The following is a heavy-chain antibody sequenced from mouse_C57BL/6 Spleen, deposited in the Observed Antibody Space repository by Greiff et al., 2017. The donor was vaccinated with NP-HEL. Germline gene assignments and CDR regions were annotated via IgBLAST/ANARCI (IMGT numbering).Heavy chain of an antibody. D-gene: IGHD2-1*01. J-gene: IGHJ2*01. Sequence: VQLQQSGPELVKPGASVKISCKASGYAFSSSWMNWVKQRPGKGLEWIGRIYPGDGDTNYNGKFKGKATLTADKSSSTAYMQLSSLTSEDSAVYFCARSLYYGYFDYWGQGTTLTVSS. CDR3: ARSLYYGYFDY. V-gene: IGHV1-82*01. CDR1: GYAFSSSW. CDR2: IYPGDGDT.